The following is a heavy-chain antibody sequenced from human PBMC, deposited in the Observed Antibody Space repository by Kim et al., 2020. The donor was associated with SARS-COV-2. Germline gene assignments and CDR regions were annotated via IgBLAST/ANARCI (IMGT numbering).Heavy chain of an antibody. D-gene: IGHD1-1*01. J-gene: IGHJ4*02. CDR1: GFIFSSYD. CDR3: AREPARRADY. V-gene: IGHV3-23*01. Sequence: GGSLRLSCAASGFIFSSYDMSWVRQAPGKGLEWISAITRDGSTFYAASVKGRFSISRDNPENTLYLQMDSLRVEDTAVYYCAREPARRADYWGQGALVTVSS. CDR2: ITRDGST.